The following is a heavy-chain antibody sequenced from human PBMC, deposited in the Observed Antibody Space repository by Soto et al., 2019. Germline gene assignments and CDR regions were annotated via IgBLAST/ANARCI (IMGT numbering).Heavy chain of an antibody. CDR3: ARGGYYFDY. CDR1: GYSIRSGYF. V-gene: IGHV4-38-2*01. J-gene: IGHJ4*02. D-gene: IGHD3-16*01. Sequence: SETLSLTCAVSGYSIRSGYFWGWIRQPPGKGLEWIGSMYHSGITYYNLSLKSRVTMSVDTSKNQLSLKLSSATAADTAVYYCARGGYYFDYWGQGTLVTVSS. CDR2: MYHSGIT.